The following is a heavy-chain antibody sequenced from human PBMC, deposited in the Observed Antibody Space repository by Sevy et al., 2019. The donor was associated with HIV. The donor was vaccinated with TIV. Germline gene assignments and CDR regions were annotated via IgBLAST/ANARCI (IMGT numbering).Heavy chain of an antibody. CDR2: IIPIFGTA. D-gene: IGHD4-17*01. CDR1: GGTFSSYA. J-gene: IGHJ6*02. V-gene: IGHV1-69*13. CDR3: ARGANDYGDIYGMDV. Sequence: ASVKVSCKASGGTFSSYAISWVRQAPGQGLEWMGGIIPIFGTANYAQKFQGRVTITADESTSTAYMELSSLRSEDTAVYYCARGANDYGDIYGMDVWGQGTTVTVSS.